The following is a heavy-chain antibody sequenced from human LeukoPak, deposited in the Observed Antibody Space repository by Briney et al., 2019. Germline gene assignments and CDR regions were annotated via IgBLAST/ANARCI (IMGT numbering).Heavy chain of an antibody. CDR1: GFTFSDYY. J-gene: IGHJ4*02. Sequence: GGSLRLSCAASGFTFSDYYMSWIRQAPGKGLEWVSYISSSGSTIYYADPVKGRFTISRDNAKNSLYLQMNSLRAEDTAVYYCARAGRAYCSSTSCYNDYWGQGTLVTVSS. CDR2: ISSSGSTI. V-gene: IGHV3-11*01. CDR3: ARAGRAYCSSTSCYNDY. D-gene: IGHD2-2*02.